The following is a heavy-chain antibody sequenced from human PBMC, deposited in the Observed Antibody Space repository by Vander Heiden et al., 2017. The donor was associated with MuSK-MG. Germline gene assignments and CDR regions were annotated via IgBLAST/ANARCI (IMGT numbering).Heavy chain of an antibody. CDR2: ISDSGVGT. Sequence: EAQLLESGRGLVQPGVSLRLTGAPSGFASSNYGMSWVRQAPAKGLGWVSGISDSGVGTYYADAGKGRFTISRDDSKNTVYLQMNSMRAEDTALYYCAKGRRSSRYLGFDIWGQGTMVTVSA. CDR1: GFASSNYG. V-gene: IGHV3-23*01. D-gene: IGHD1-1*01. J-gene: IGHJ3*02. CDR3: AKGRRSSRYLGFDI.